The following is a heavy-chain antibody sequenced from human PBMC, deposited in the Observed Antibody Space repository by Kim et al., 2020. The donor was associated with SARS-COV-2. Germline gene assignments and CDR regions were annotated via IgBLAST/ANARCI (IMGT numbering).Heavy chain of an antibody. CDR1: GYTFTSYA. CDR2: INAGNGNT. Sequence: ASVKVSCKASGYTFTSYAMHWVRQAPGQRLEWMGWINAGNGNTKYSQKFQGRVTITRDTSASTAYMELSSLRSEDTAVYYCARDESGSYLSGGMDVWGQGTTVTVSS. CDR3: ARDESGSYLSGGMDV. D-gene: IGHD1-26*01. V-gene: IGHV1-3*01. J-gene: IGHJ6*02.